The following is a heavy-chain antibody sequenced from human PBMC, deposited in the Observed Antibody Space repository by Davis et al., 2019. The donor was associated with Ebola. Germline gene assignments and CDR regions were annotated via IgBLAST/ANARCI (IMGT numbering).Heavy chain of an antibody. Sequence: GGSLRLSCAASGFTFSSYSMNWVRQAPGKGLEWVSYISSSSSTIYYADSVKGRFTISRDNAKNSLYLQMNSLRAEDTAVYYCAREGRRRCSGGSCYSDYWGQGTLVTVSS. CDR1: GFTFSSYS. CDR2: ISSSSSTI. D-gene: IGHD2-15*01. J-gene: IGHJ4*02. V-gene: IGHV3-48*04. CDR3: AREGRRRCSGGSCYSDY.